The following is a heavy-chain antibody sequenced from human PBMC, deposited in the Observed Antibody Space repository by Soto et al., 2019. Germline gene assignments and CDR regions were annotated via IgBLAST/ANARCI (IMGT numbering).Heavy chain of an antibody. CDR1: GFTFSSYA. CDR3: ARDLGMATKSLGDY. V-gene: IGHV3-30-3*01. D-gene: IGHD5-12*01. CDR2: ISYDGSNK. J-gene: IGHJ4*02. Sequence: QVQLVESGGGVVQPGRSLRLSCAASGFTFSSYAMHWVRQAPGKGLEGVAVISYDGSNKYYADSVKGRFTISRDNSKNPRYMQRNGLRAEDTAIYYCARDLGMATKSLGDYWGPGTLVTVSS.